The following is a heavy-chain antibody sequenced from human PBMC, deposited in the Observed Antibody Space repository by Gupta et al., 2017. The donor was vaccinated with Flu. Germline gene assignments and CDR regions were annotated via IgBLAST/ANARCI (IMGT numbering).Heavy chain of an antibody. Sequence: VRQAPGKGLEWVSGISWNSGSIGYADSVKGRFTISRDNAKNSLYLQMNSLRAEDTALYYCAKEMGRMDGMDVWGQGTTVTVSS. CDR3: AKEMGRMDGMDV. D-gene: IGHD2-8*01. V-gene: IGHV3-9*01. J-gene: IGHJ6*02. CDR2: ISWNSGSI.